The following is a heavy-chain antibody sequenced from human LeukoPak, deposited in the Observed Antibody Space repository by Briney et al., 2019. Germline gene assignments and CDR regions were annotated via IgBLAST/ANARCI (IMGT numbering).Heavy chain of an antibody. CDR3: ARDYSIAAAGIFDY. Sequence: GGSLRLSCAASGFTFSSYWMSWGRQAPGKGPEWVANIKQDGSEKYYVDSVKGRFTISRDNAKNSLYLQMNSLRAEDTAVYYCARDYSIAAAGIFDYWGQGTLVTVSS. CDR1: GFTFSSYW. J-gene: IGHJ4*02. D-gene: IGHD6-13*01. CDR2: IKQDGSEK. V-gene: IGHV3-7*01.